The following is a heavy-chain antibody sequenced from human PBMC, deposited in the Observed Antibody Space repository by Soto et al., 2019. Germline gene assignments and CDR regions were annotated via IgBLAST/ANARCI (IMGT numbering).Heavy chain of an antibody. V-gene: IGHV3-23*01. CDR1: GFTFSSYA. Sequence: VGSLRLSCAASGFTFSSYAMSWVRQAPGKGLEWVSAISGSGGSTYYADSVKGRFTISRDNSKNTLYLQMNSLRAEDTAVYYCAKDYLEDDYGVLFDYWGQGTLVTVSS. D-gene: IGHD4-17*01. CDR2: ISGSGGST. J-gene: IGHJ4*02. CDR3: AKDYLEDDYGVLFDY.